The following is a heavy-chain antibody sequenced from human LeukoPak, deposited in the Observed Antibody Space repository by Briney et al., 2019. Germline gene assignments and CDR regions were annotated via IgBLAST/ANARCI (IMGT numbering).Heavy chain of an antibody. J-gene: IGHJ4*02. CDR1: GFTFSSYG. CDR2: ISYDGSNK. V-gene: IGHV3-30*18. D-gene: IGHD3-10*01. CDR3: AKIAEWFGESTVDY. Sequence: PGRSLRLSCAASGFTFSSYGMHWVRQAPGKGLGWVAVISYDGSNKYYADSVKGRFTISRDNSKNTLYPQMNSLRAEDTAVYYCAKIAEWFGESTVDYWGRGTLVTVSS.